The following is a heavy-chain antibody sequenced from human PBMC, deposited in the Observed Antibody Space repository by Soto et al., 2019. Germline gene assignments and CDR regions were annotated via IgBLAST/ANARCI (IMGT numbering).Heavy chain of an antibody. CDR3: ASKSGYDFAFDI. V-gene: IGHV3-21*01. CDR2: ISSSSSYI. D-gene: IGHD5-12*01. J-gene: IGHJ3*02. CDR1: GFTFSSYS. Sequence: GGSLRLSCAASGFTFSSYSMNWVRQAPGKGLEWVSSISSSSSYIYYADSVKGRFTISRDNAKNSLYLQMNSLRAEDTAVYYCASKSGYDFAFDIWGQGTMVTVSS.